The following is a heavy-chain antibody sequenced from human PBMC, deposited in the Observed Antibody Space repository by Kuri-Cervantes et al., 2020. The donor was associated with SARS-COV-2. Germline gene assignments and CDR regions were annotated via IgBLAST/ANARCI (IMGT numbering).Heavy chain of an antibody. V-gene: IGHV1-69*04. CDR1: GGTFSSYA. CDR2: IIPILGIA. D-gene: IGHD2-15*01. Sequence: SVKVSCKASGGTFSSYAISWVRQAPGQGLEWMGRIIPILGIANYAQRFQGRVTITADKSTSTAYMELSSLRSEDTAVYYCAQGSTNFDYWGQGTLVTVSS. J-gene: IGHJ4*02. CDR3: AQGSTNFDY.